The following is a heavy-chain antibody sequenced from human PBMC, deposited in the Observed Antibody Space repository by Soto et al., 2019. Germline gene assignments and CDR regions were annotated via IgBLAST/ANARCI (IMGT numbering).Heavy chain of an antibody. V-gene: IGHV3-30-3*01. Sequence: PGGSLRLSCAASGFTFSSYAMHWVRQAPGKGLEWVAVISYDGSNKYYADSVKGRFTISRDNSKNTLYLQMNSLRAEDTAVYYCASLVVPAAILNYYYYGMDVWGQGTTVTVPS. J-gene: IGHJ6*02. CDR1: GFTFSSYA. CDR3: ASLVVPAAILNYYYYGMDV. CDR2: ISYDGSNK. D-gene: IGHD2-2*02.